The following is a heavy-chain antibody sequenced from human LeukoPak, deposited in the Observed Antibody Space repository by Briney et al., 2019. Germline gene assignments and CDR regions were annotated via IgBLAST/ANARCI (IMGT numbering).Heavy chain of an antibody. CDR3: ARGGAGIAAAGTGFDY. J-gene: IGHJ4*02. V-gene: IGHV4-34*01. D-gene: IGHD6-13*01. Sequence: SETLSLTCAVYGGSFSGYYWSWIRQPPGKGLEWIGEINHSGSTNYNPSLKSRVTISVDTSKNQFSLKLSSVTAADTAVYYCARGGAGIAAAGTGFDYWGQGTLVTVSS. CDR2: INHSGST. CDR1: GGSFSGYY.